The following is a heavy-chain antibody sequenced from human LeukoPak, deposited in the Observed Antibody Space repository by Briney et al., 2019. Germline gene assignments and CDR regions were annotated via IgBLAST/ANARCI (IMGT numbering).Heavy chain of an antibody. CDR1: GGSISSSSYY. J-gene: IGHJ3*02. CDR3: ARHRMYYYHSSRRGVADAFDI. CDR2: IYYSGST. V-gene: IGHV4-39*01. D-gene: IGHD3-22*01. Sequence: PSETLSLTCTVSGGSISSSSYYWGWIRQPPVKGLEWIWRIYYSGSTYYNPSLKSRVTISVDTSKNQFSLKLSSVTAADTAVYHCARHRMYYYHSSRRGVADAFDIWGQGTMVTVSS.